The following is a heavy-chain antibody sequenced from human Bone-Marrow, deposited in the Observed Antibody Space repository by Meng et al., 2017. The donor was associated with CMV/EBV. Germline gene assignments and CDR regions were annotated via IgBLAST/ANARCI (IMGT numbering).Heavy chain of an antibody. J-gene: IGHJ6*02. CDR3: ARDTIGYCSSTSCSYYYGMDV. CDR2: ISSSSSTI. V-gene: IGHV3-48*04. CDR1: GFTFSSYS. Sequence: GESLKISCAASGFTFSSYSMNWVRQAPGKGLEWVSSISSSSSTIYYADSVKGRFTISRDNAKNSLYLQMNSLRAEDTAVYYCARDTIGYCSSTSCSYYYGMDVWGQGTTVTVSS. D-gene: IGHD2-2*01.